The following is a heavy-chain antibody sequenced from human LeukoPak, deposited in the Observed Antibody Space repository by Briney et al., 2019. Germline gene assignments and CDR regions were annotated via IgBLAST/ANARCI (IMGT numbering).Heavy chain of an antibody. V-gene: IGHV1-69*05. CDR1: GGTFSSYA. D-gene: IGHD2-2*01. J-gene: IGHJ6*03. Sequence: GVSVKVSCKASGGTFSSYAISWVRQAPGQGLEWMGGIIPIFGTANYAQKFQGRVTITTDESTSTAYMELSSLRSEDTAVYYCASSRGPRGHMDVWGKGTTVTVSS. CDR2: IIPIFGTA. CDR3: ASSRGPRGHMDV.